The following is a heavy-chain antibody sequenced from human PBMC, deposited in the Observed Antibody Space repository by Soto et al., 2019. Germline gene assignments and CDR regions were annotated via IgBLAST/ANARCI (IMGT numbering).Heavy chain of an antibody. D-gene: IGHD6-13*01. CDR2: INPSGGST. J-gene: IGHJ4*02. CDR1: GYTFTSCY. V-gene: IGHV1-46*01. CDR3: ARGDIAAAGKGPCDY. Sequence: ASVNVSCKSSGYTFTSCYIHWGRQAPGQGLEWMGIINPSGGSTSYAQKFQGRVTMTRDTSTSTVYMELSSLRSEDTAVYYCARGDIAAAGKGPCDYWGQGTLVTVSS.